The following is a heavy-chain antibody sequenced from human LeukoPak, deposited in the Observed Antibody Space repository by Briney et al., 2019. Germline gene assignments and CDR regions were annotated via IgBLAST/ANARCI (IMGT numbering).Heavy chain of an antibody. D-gene: IGHD5-18*01. CDR2: ISSSSSYT. Sequence: LSLTCTVSGGSISSYYWSWIRQAPGKGLEWVSYISSSSSYTNHADSVKGRFTISRDNAKNSLYLQMNSLRAEDTAVYYCAREMDTAMVPYFDYWGQGTLVTVSS. V-gene: IGHV3-11*05. CDR1: GGSISSYY. J-gene: IGHJ4*02. CDR3: AREMDTAMVPYFDY.